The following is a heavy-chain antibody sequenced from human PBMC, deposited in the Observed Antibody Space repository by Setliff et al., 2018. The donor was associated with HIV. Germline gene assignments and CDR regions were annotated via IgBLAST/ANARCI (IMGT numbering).Heavy chain of an antibody. CDR3: ARVGHSSSYHYYGMDV. CDR2: INPSGGST. Sequence: GASVKVSCKASGYTFTSYYMHWVRQAPGQGLEWMGIINPSGGSTSYAQKFQGRVTITTDESRSTAYMELSSLSSEDTAVFYCARVGHSSSYHYYGMDVWGQGTTVTVSS. J-gene: IGHJ6*02. V-gene: IGHV1-46*01. D-gene: IGHD6-13*01. CDR1: GYTFTSYY.